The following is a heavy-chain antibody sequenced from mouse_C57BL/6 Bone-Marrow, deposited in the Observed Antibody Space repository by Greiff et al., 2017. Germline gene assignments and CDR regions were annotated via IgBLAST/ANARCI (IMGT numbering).Heavy chain of an antibody. CDR3: ATYDYDGFAY. Sequence: EVQLQQSGPELVKPGASVKMSCTASGYTFTDYNMHWVKQSHGKSLEWNGYINPNTGGSSYNQKFKGKAPLTVNKSTSTAYMELRSLTSEDSAVYYCATYDYDGFAYWGQGTLVTVSA. D-gene: IGHD2-4*01. CDR1: GYTFTDYN. CDR2: INPNTGGS. V-gene: IGHV1-22*01. J-gene: IGHJ3*01.